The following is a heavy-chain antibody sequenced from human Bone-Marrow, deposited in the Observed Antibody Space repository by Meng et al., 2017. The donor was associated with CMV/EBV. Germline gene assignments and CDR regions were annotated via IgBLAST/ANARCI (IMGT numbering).Heavy chain of an antibody. CDR1: GFPFSTYG. CDR3: AKGDPIAAAGTD. J-gene: IGHJ4*02. Sequence: GESLKISCVASGFPFSTYGMHWVRQTPGKGLEWVAVVWYDGSNTQYGDSVKGRFTISRDNSKKTLYLQMNSLRAEDTALYYCAKGDPIAAAGTDWGQATLVAVSS. D-gene: IGHD6-13*01. CDR2: VWYDGSNT. V-gene: IGHV3-33*06.